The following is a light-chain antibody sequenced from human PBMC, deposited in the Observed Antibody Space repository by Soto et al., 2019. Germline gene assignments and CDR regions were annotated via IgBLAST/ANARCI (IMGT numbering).Light chain of an antibody. CDR3: SSYTSSSTLV. J-gene: IGLJ3*02. CDR2: DVT. Sequence: QSALTQPASVSGSLGQSITISCTGTTSDVGAYNYVSWYQQHPGKAPQLVIYDVTNRPSGVSNRFSGSKSGNTASLTISGLQYTYEAVYYRSSYTSSSTLVFGRGTTLTVL. V-gene: IGLV2-14*03. CDR1: TSDVGAYNY.